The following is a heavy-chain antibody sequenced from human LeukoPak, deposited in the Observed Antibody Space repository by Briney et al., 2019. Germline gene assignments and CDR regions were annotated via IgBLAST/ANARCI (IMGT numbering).Heavy chain of an antibody. CDR2: IGGSGANI. Sequence: GGSLRLSCAASGFNFARNAMSWVRQAPGKGLEWVSSIGGSGANIYYADSVQGRFTISRDNAKNLLFLQLNSLTADDTAVYYCVKDANYLHRSGYLIPFDYWGQGTLVTVSS. V-gene: IGHV3-23*01. CDR1: GFNFARNA. D-gene: IGHD3-22*01. CDR3: VKDANYLHRSGYLIPFDY. J-gene: IGHJ4*02.